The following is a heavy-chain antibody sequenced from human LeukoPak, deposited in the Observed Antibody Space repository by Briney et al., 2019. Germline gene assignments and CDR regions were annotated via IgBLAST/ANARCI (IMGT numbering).Heavy chain of an antibody. CDR1: GFILSSFA. J-gene: IGHJ4*02. D-gene: IGHD3-22*01. V-gene: IGHV3-23*01. CDR2: ISSPGGNT. CDR3: AKRPPYDSSGLYYFDY. Sequence: GGSLRLSCTSSGFILSSFAMSWVRQAPGKGLEWVSSISSPGGNTYYADSVKGRFTISRDNSKNTLYLQMNSLRAEDTAVYYCAKRPPYDSSGLYYFDYWGQGTLVTVSS.